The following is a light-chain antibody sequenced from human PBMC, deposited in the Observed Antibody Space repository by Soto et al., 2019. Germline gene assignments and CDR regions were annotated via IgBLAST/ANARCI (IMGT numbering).Light chain of an antibody. CDR2: DVN. CDR3: SSYSSSSSHVV. J-gene: IGLJ2*01. V-gene: IGLV2-14*03. Sequence: QSALTQPASVSGSPGQSITISCTGTSSDVGGHNHVFWYQHHPGTAPKLIIYDVNNRPSGTSKRFSGSKSGNTASLTISGLQAEDEADYYCSSYSSSSSHVVFGGGTQLTVL. CDR1: SSDVGGHNH.